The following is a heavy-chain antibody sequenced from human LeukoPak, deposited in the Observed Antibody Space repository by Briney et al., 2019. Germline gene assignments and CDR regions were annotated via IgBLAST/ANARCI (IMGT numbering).Heavy chain of an antibody. V-gene: IGHV1-2*02. D-gene: IGHD4-23*01. CDR3: ARVGPGTVVTGNYDY. J-gene: IGHJ4*02. CDR2: INPNSGGT. Sequence: ASAKVSCKASGYTFTGYYMHWVRQAPGQGLEWMGWINPNSGGTNYARKFQGRVTMTRDTSISTAYMELSRLRSDDTAVYYCARVGPGTVVTGNYDYWGQGTLVTVSS. CDR1: GYTFTGYY.